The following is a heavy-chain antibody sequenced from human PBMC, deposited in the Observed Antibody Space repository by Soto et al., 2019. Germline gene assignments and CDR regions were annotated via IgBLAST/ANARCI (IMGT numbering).Heavy chain of an antibody. V-gene: IGHV3-7*05. Sequence: EVQLVESGGGLVQPGGSLRLSCAASGFTFRTYWLSWVRQVPGKGLEWVANINLDGSEKNYVDSVKGRFTISRDNARNSLYLQMSSLRAEATALYYCARDGSTSWYSYDYHGMDVWGPGTTVTVSS. D-gene: IGHD5-18*01. J-gene: IGHJ6*02. CDR1: GFTFRTYW. CDR2: INLDGSEK. CDR3: ARDGSTSWYSYDYHGMDV.